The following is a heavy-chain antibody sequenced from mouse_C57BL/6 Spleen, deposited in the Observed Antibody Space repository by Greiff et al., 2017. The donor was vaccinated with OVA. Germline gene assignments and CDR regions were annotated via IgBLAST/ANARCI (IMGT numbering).Heavy chain of an antibody. V-gene: IGHV5-4*01. CDR3: ARDRDYYAMDY. CDR2: ISDGGSYT. Sequence: EVQLVESGGGLVKPGGSLKLSCAASGFTFSSYAMSWVRQTPEKRLEWVATISDGGSYTYYPDNVKGRFTISRDNAKNNLYLQMGHLKSEDTAMYYCARDRDYYAMDYWGQGTSVTVSS. CDR1: GFTFSSYA. J-gene: IGHJ4*01.